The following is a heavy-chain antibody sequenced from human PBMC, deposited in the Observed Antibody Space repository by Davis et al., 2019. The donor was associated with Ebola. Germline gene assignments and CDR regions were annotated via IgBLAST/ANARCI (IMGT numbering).Heavy chain of an antibody. CDR3: SCTWSSFDY. J-gene: IGHJ4*02. CDR2: IRSKANSYAT. V-gene: IGHV3-73*01. CDR1: GFTFGDYA. Sequence: GESLKISCTASGFTFGDYAMSWFRQAPGKGLEWVGRIRSKANSYATAYAASVKGRFTISRDDSKNTAYLQMNSLKTEDTAVYYCSCTWSSFDYWGQGTLVTVSS. D-gene: IGHD3-10*01.